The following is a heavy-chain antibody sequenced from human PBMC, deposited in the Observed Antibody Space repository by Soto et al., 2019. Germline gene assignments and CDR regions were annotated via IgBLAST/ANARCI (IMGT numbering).Heavy chain of an antibody. CDR2: VYWDDDK. CDR3: AHRPITFMASWFDP. J-gene: IGHJ5*02. D-gene: IGHD3-16*01. CDR1: GFSLSTSGVA. Sequence: SGPTLVNPAQTLTLTCTFSGFSLSTSGVAVGWLRQPPGKAPEWLALVYWDDDKRYSPSLKSRLTITKDTSKSQVVLTMTNMEPVDTATYYCAHRPITFMASWFDPWGQGIPGHRLL. V-gene: IGHV2-5*02.